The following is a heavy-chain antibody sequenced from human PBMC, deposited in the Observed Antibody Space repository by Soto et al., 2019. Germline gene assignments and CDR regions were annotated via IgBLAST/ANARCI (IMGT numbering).Heavy chain of an antibody. CDR2: INAGNGKT. V-gene: IGHV1-3*01. D-gene: IGHD2-21*01. Sequence: ASVKVSCKASGYTFTNYAIHLVRQAPGQRLEWMGWINAGNGKTKYSQNFQGRVTITRDTSASIVYMEVNSLRSEDTALYYCARGIWVAKTADYYLESWGQATLVTVSS. J-gene: IGHJ4*02. CDR3: ARGIWVAKTADYYLES. CDR1: GYTFTNYA.